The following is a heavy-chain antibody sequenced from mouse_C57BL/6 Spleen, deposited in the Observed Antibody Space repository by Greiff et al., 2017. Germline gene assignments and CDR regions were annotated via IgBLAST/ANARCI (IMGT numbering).Heavy chain of an antibody. CDR1: GYSFTGYY. Sequence: EVQLQQSGPELVKPGASVKISCKASGYSFTGYYMNWVKQSPEKSLEWIGEINPSTGGTTYNQKFKAKATLTVDKSSSTAYMQLKSLTSEDSAVYYCARRGYDGGDYYAMDYWGQGTSVTVSS. J-gene: IGHJ4*01. V-gene: IGHV1-42*01. CDR2: INPSTGGT. D-gene: IGHD2-2*01. CDR3: ARRGYDGGDYYAMDY.